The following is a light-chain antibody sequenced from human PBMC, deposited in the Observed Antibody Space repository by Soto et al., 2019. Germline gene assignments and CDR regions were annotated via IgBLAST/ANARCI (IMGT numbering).Light chain of an antibody. CDR2: GAS. J-gene: IGKJ4*01. V-gene: IGKV3-20*01. Sequence: EIVLTQSPGTLSLSPGERATLSCRASQSVSSNYLAWYQQKPGQAPRLLIYGASTRATGIPGRISGSGSGTDFTLTISRLEPEDFAVYYCQQYGRSPPLIFGGGTKVDIK. CDR1: QSVSSNY. CDR3: QQYGRSPPLI.